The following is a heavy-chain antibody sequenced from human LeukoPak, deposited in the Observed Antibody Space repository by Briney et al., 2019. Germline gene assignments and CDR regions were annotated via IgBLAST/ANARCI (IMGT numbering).Heavy chain of an antibody. V-gene: IGHV1-18*01. CDR3: RRFYSNFGDY. Sequence: ASVKVSCKASNYSFINYGIGWVRQAPGQGLVWMGWVSAYNGKTSYAEQFRGRVTMTADTSTATGYMELTGLTSDDTAVYYCRRFYSNFGDYWGQGTRVAVSS. D-gene: IGHD4-11*01. CDR2: VSAYNGKT. CDR1: NYSFINYG. J-gene: IGHJ4*02.